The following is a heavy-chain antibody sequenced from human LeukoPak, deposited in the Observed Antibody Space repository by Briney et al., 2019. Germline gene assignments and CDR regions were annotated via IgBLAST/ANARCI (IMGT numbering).Heavy chain of an antibody. CDR1: GDSISSNY. D-gene: IGHD6-6*01. J-gene: IGHJ4*03. V-gene: IGHV4-4*07. CDR2: IDTSENT. Sequence: SETLSLSCTVSGDSISSNYWSWIRQPAGKGLEWIGRIDTSENTIYNPSLKSRVTISADTSKNQFSLNLNSVTAADTAMYYCARVTRPWNGILGYWGHGILVTVSS. CDR3: ARVTRPWNGILGY.